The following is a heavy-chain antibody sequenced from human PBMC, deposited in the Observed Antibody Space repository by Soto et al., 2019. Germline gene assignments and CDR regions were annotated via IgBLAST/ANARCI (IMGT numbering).Heavy chain of an antibody. CDR3: ARDMVVYDFWSGYYTEYYFDY. Sequence: GASVKVSCKASGYTFTTYTLQWLRQAPGQRLEWMGWISAYNGNTNYAQKLQGRVTMTTDTSTSTAYMELRSLRSDDTAVYYCARDMVVYDFWSGYYTEYYFDYWGQGTLVTVSS. CDR2: ISAYNGNT. CDR1: GYTFTTYT. D-gene: IGHD3-3*01. V-gene: IGHV1-18*01. J-gene: IGHJ4*02.